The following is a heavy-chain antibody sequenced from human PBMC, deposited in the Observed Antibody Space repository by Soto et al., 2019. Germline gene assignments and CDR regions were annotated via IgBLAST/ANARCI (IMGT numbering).Heavy chain of an antibody. J-gene: IGHJ5*02. V-gene: IGHV4-31*03. D-gene: IGHD3-3*01. CDR2: IYYSGTT. CDR1: GGSISSGGYC. CDR3: ARTYYDFWSGLGIDP. Sequence: QVQLQESGPGLVKPSQTLSLTCTVSGGSISSGGYCWSWIRQHPGKGLEWIGYIYYSGTTYYNPSLKSRVTIAVDTSKNHFSLKLSSVTVADTAVYYCARTYYDFWSGLGIDPWGQGTLVTVSS.